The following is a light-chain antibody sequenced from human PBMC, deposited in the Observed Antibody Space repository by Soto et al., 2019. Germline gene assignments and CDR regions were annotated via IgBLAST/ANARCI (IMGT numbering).Light chain of an antibody. CDR3: QQYGSSPPNT. CDR1: QSVSSSY. J-gene: IGKJ4*01. Sequence: EIVLTQSPGTLSLSPGERATLSCRASQSVSSSYLAWYQQKPGQAPRLLIYGASSRATGIPDRFSGSGSGTDFTLPISRLEPDDFAVYYCQQYGSSPPNTFGGGTKVEIK. V-gene: IGKV3-20*01. CDR2: GAS.